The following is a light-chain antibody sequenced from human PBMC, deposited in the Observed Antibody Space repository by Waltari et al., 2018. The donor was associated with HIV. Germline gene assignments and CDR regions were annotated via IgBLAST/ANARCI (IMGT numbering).Light chain of an antibody. J-gene: IGKJ4*01. CDR2: AAS. Sequence: DIQLTQSPSFLSASVGDRVTITCRARQGISSYLACYQKKPGKAPKLLIYAASTLPSGVPSRFSGSGSGTEFTRTISSLQPEDFATYYCQQLNSYPSLTFGGGTKVEIK. CDR3: QQLNSYPSLT. V-gene: IGKV1-9*01. CDR1: QGISSY.